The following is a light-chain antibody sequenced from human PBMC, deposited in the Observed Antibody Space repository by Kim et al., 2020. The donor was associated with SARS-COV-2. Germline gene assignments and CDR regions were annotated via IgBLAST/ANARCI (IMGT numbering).Light chain of an antibody. Sequence: EIVLTQSPATLSLSPGERATLSCRASQSISNYLVWYQQKPGQTPRLLIYDASNRAPGIPARFSGSGSGTDFTLTISSLEPEDFAVYYCQQRDNWPPWTFGQGTKVDIK. J-gene: IGKJ1*01. CDR2: DAS. V-gene: IGKV3-11*01. CDR3: QQRDNWPPWT. CDR1: QSISNY.